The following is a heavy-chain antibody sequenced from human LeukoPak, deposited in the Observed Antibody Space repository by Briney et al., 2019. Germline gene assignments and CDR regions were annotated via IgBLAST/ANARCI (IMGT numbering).Heavy chain of an antibody. V-gene: IGHV3-21*04. D-gene: IGHD3-3*01. CDR1: GFTFKIYS. J-gene: IGHJ5*02. CDR2: ISTSSSHM. CDR3: AKGIGDDFWSGYYYGWFDP. Sequence: GGSLRLSCAASGFTFKIYSMNWVRQAPGKGLEWVSSISTSSSHMYYADSVKGRFTISRDNAKNTLYLQMNSLRAEDTAVYYCAKGIGDDFWSGYYYGWFDPWGQGTLVTVSS.